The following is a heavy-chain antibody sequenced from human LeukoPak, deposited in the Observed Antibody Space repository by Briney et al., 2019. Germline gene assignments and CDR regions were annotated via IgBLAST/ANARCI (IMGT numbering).Heavy chain of an antibody. J-gene: IGHJ6*02. V-gene: IGHV4-34*01. CDR1: GGSFSGYY. Sequence: SETLSLTCAVYGGSFSGYYWSWIRQPPGKGLEWIGEINHSGSTNYNPSLKSRVTISVDTSKNQFPLKLSSVTAADTAVYYCARGHGMDVWGQGTTVTVSS. CDR3: ARGHGMDV. CDR2: INHSGST.